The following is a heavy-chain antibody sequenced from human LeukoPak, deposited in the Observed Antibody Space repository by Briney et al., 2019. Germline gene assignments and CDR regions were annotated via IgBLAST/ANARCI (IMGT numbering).Heavy chain of an antibody. CDR3: ARPRFPYYRLSGPDYYYMDV. CDR1: GYTLTELS. V-gene: IGHV1-69*06. J-gene: IGHJ6*03. CDR2: IIPIFGTT. Sequence: SVKVSCKVSGYTLTELSMHWVRQAPGKGLEWMGGIIPIFGTTNYAQKFQGRVTITADKSTTTVYMELSSLRSEDTAVYYCARPRFPYYRLSGPDYYYMDVWGKGTTVTISS. D-gene: IGHD2-21*01.